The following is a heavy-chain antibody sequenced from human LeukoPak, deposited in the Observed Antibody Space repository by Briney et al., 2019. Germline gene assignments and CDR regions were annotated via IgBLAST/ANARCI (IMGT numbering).Heavy chain of an antibody. CDR1: GGSFSGYY. CDR3: ARASQAKLRLLRWFDP. Sequence: MASETLSLTCAVYGGSFSGYYWSWIRQPPGKGLEWIGEINHSGSTNYNPSLKSRVTISVDTSKNQFSLKLSSVTAADTAVYYCARASQAKLRLLRWFDPWGQGTLVTVSS. CDR2: INHSGST. J-gene: IGHJ5*02. V-gene: IGHV4-34*01. D-gene: IGHD5-12*01.